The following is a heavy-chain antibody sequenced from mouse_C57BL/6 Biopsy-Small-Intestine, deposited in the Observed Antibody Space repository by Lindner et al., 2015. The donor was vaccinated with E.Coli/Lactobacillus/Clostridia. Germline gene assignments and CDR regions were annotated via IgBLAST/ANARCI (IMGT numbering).Heavy chain of an antibody. CDR2: ISPGSGGT. Sequence: VQLQESGAELVRPGTSVKVSCKASGYVFTNYLIEWVKQRPGQGLEWIGVISPGSGGTNFNEKFKGKATLTADISSSTAYMQLGNLTSEDSAVYLCVCLHYTGFNYEYSDYWGQGTALTVSS. V-gene: IGHV1-54*01. D-gene: IGHD1-2*01. CDR3: VCLHYTGFNYEYSDY. J-gene: IGHJ2*01. CDR1: GYVFTNYL.